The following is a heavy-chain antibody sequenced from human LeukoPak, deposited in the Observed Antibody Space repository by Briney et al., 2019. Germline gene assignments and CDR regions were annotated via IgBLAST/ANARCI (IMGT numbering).Heavy chain of an antibody. CDR3: AKKADDFWSGYYSGVYHNPHYYYMDV. D-gene: IGHD3-3*01. J-gene: IGHJ6*03. CDR1: GFTFSSYA. CDR2: ISYDGSNK. V-gene: IGHV3-30-3*02. Sequence: GGSLRLSCAASGFTFSSYAMHWVRQAPGKGLEWVAVISYDGSNKYYADSVKGRFTISRDNSKNTLYLQMNSLRAEDTAVYYCAKKADDFWSGYYSGVYHNPHYYYMDVWGKGTTVTVTS.